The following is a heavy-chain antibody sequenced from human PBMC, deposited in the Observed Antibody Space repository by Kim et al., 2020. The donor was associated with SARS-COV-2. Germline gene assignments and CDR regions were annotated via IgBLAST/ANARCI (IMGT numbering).Heavy chain of an antibody. CDR2: INAGNGNT. CDR1: GYTFTSYA. D-gene: IGHD3-10*01. CDR3: ARVALGRSSLLWFGELSRTPFDY. J-gene: IGHJ4*02. V-gene: IGHV1-3*01. Sequence: ASVKVSCKASGYTFTSYAMHWVRQAPGQRLEWMGWINAGNGNTKYSQKFQGRVTITRDTSASTAYMELSSLRSEDTAVYYCARVALGRSSLLWFGELSRTPFDYWGQGTLVTVSS.